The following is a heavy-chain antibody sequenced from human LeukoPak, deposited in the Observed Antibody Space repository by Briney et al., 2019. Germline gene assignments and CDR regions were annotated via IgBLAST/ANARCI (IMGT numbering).Heavy chain of an antibody. D-gene: IGHD2-2*01. CDR2: INWNGGST. CDR1: GFTFDDYG. V-gene: IGHV3-20*04. J-gene: IGHJ4*02. Sequence: GGSLRLSCAASGFTFDDYGMSWVRQAPGKGLEWVSGINWNGGSTGYADSVKGRFTISRDNAKNSLYLQMNSLRAEDTASYYCARRTPWEDCSSTSCSTSFDYWGQGTLVTVSS. CDR3: ARRTPWEDCSSTSCSTSFDY.